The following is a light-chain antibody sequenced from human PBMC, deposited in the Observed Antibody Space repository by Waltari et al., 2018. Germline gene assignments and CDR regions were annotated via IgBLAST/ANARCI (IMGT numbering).Light chain of an antibody. J-gene: IGKJ4*01. CDR1: QYVENN. V-gene: IGKV1-5*03. CDR2: KAS. Sequence: DIQMTQSPSTLPASVGDRVTITCRASQYVENNLAWFQQKPGKAPKVLIHKASRLESGVPSRFSGSGFGTEFILSISSLQPDDFATYYCQEYDSLPITFGGGTKVEIK. CDR3: QEYDSLPIT.